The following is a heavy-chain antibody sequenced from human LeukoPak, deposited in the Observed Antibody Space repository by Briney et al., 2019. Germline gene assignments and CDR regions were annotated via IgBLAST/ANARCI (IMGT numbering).Heavy chain of an antibody. CDR3: ARGWGVTLDY. CDR1: GGSISSYY. Sequence: SETLSLTCTVSGGSISSYYWSWIRQPPGKGLEWIGYIYYSGSTNYNPSLRSRVTISVDTSKNQFSLKLSSVTAADTAVYYCARGWGVTLDYWGQGTLVTVSS. D-gene: IGHD3-10*01. J-gene: IGHJ4*02. CDR2: IYYSGST. V-gene: IGHV4-59*01.